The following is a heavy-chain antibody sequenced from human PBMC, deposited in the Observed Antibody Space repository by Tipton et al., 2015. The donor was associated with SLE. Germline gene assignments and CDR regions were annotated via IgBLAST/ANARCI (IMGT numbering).Heavy chain of an antibody. V-gene: IGHV4-39*07. CDR3: ASHGFYYYYGMDV. CDR2: IYHSGST. J-gene: IGHJ6*02. CDR1: GGSISSSSYY. Sequence: TLSLTCTVSGGSISSSSYYWGWIRQPPGKGLEWIGSIYHSGSTYYNPSLKSRVTISVDTSKNQFSLKLSSVTAADTAVYYCASHGFYYYYGMDVWGQGTTVTVSS.